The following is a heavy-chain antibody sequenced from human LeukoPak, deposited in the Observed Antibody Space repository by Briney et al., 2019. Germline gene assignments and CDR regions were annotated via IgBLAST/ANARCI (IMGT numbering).Heavy chain of an antibody. Sequence: ASVKVSCKASGYTFSNYDINWVRQATGQGLEWMGWMNPNSGDTGYAQKFQGRVTITRNTSISTAYMELSSLRSEDTAVYYCARGGYRYRDFYYCGHGNLFTASS. D-gene: IGHD5-12*01. J-gene: IGHJ4*01. V-gene: IGHV1-8*01. CDR3: ARGGYRYRDFYY. CDR2: MNPNSGDT. CDR1: GYTFSNYD.